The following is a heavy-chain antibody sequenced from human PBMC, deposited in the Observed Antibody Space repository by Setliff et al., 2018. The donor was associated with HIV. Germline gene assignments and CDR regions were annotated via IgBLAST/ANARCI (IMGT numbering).Heavy chain of an antibody. D-gene: IGHD3-16*01. CDR3: ARESSYLGEGER. CDR1: GYTFDGHY. Sequence: GASVKVSCKTSGYTFDGHYLHWVRQAPGQGLEWMGGIIPVVGVADYAQKFQGRVTITTDESTSTAYMEVNSLRSEDTAIYYCARESSYLGEGERGGKG. V-gene: IGHV1-69*05. J-gene: IGHJ6*03. CDR2: IIPVVGVA.